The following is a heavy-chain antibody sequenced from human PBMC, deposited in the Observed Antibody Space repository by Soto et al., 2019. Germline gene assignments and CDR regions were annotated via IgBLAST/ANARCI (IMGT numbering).Heavy chain of an antibody. CDR1: GGSISSYY. CDR3: AGRPGGDSAEYYYYMDV. Sequence: SETLSLTCTVSGGSISSYYWSWIRQPPGKGLEWIGYIYYSGSTNYNPSLKSRVTISVDTSKNQFSLKLSSVTAADTAVYYCAGRPGGDSAEYYYYMDVWGKGTTVTVS. V-gene: IGHV4-59*08. CDR2: IYYSGST. J-gene: IGHJ6*03. D-gene: IGHD2-21*02.